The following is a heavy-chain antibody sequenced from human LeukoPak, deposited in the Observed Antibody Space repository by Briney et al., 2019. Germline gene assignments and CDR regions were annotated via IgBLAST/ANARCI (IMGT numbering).Heavy chain of an antibody. CDR3: ARNSRTYYYGSGSYY. V-gene: IGHV3-7*01. CDR2: IKQDGSEK. Sequence: GGSLRLSCAASGFTFSSYWMSWVRQAPGKGLEWVANIKQDGSEKYYVDSVKGRFTISRDSAKNSLYLQMNSLRAEDTAVYYCARNSRTYYYGSGSYYWGQGTLVTVSS. J-gene: IGHJ4*02. D-gene: IGHD3-10*01. CDR1: GFTFSSYW.